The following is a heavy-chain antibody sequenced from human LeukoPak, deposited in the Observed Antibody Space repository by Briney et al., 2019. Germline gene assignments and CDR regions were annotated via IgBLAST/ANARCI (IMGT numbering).Heavy chain of an antibody. CDR1: GFTVSSNY. CDR3: ASAVLRYFDWSSPGYMDV. Sequence: GGSLRLSCAASGFTVSSNYMSWVRQAPGKGLEWVSVLYSGGITYYADSVKGRFTISRDNSKNTVYLQMNSLRAEDTAVYYCASAVLRYFDWSSPGYMDVWGKGTTVTISS. CDR2: LYSGGIT. D-gene: IGHD3-9*01. J-gene: IGHJ6*03. V-gene: IGHV3-53*01.